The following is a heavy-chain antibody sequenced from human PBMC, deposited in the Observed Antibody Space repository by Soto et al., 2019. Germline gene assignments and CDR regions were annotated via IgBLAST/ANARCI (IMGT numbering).Heavy chain of an antibody. CDR3: AKDFWIVVVVAEGEDAFDI. D-gene: IGHD2-15*01. CDR2: ISGSGGST. J-gene: IGHJ3*02. V-gene: IGHV3-23*01. Sequence: GGSLRLSCAASGFTFSSYAMSWVRQAPGKGLEWVSTISGSGGSTYYADSVKGRFTISRDNSKNTLYLQMNSLRAEDTAVYYCAKDFWIVVVVAEGEDAFDIWGQGTMVTVSS. CDR1: GFTFSSYA.